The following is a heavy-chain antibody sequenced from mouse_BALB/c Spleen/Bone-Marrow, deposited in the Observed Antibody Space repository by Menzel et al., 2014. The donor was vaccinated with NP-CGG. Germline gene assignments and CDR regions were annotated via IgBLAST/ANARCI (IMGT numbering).Heavy chain of an antibody. CDR3: ARGDGNYPFYAMDY. J-gene: IGHJ4*01. CDR2: IYPGDGDT. CDR1: GYAFSSYW. Sequence: VQLQQSGAELVRPGSSVKISCKASGYAFSSYWMNWVKQRPGQGLEWIGQIYPGDGDTNYNGKFKGKATLTADKSSSTAYMQLSGLTSEDSAVYFCARGDGNYPFYAMDYWGQGTSVTVSS. D-gene: IGHD2-1*01. V-gene: IGHV1-80*01.